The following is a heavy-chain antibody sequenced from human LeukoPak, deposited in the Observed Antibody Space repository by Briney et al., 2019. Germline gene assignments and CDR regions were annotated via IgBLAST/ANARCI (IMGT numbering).Heavy chain of an antibody. CDR3: ATSNAGLGGNFQH. CDR1: GYTFTGYS. D-gene: IGHD3-16*01. J-gene: IGHJ1*01. V-gene: IGHV1-2*02. CDR2: INPNSGGT. Sequence: ASVKVSCKASGYTFTGYSVHWVRQAPGQGLEWMGWINPNSGGTKYALKFQGRVTMTRDTSISTAYMELSRLTSDDTAVYYCATSNAGLGGNFQHWGQGTLATVSS.